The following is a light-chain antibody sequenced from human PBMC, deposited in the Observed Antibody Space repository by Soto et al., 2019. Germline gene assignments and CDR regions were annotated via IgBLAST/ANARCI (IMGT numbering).Light chain of an antibody. CDR1: QGIAPY. Sequence: DVQMTQSPSSLSAFVGDRVTITCRASQGIAPYLAWFQQKPGKVPKLLIYATSTLQSGVPSRFRGSGSGTDFTLTINSLQPEDVGTYYWQKYNSAPLTFGGGTKVDIK. V-gene: IGKV1-27*01. CDR2: ATS. CDR3: QKYNSAPLT. J-gene: IGKJ4*01.